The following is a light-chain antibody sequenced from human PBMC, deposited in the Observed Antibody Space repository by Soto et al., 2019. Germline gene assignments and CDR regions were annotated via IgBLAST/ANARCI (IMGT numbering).Light chain of an antibody. Sequence: SALTQPRSVSGAPGQAGTISCPGTSSDVGNYNYVSWFQQHPGKAPKLMIYDVTKRPSGVPDRFSGSKSGNTASLTISGLQAEDEADYYCCSFAGSYTFDVLGTGTKVTVL. J-gene: IGLJ1*01. CDR2: DVT. CDR1: SSDVGNYNY. V-gene: IGLV2-11*01. CDR3: CSFAGSYTFDV.